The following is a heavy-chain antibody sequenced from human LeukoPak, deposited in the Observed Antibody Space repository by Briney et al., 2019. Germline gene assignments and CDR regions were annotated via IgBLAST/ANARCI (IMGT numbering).Heavy chain of an antibody. CDR3: SRTSSSSWSNGMDV. Sequence: SETLSLTCTVSGRSISGAYWSWIRQPAGKGLVWIGRIFSSWNSSYTPSLMRRVTMSVDTSNNQLSLNLSSMTAADPAMYFWSRTSSSSWSNGMDVWGQGTTVTVSS. D-gene: IGHD6-13*01. CDR1: GRSISGAY. V-gene: IGHV4-4*07. J-gene: IGHJ6*02. CDR2: IFSSWNS.